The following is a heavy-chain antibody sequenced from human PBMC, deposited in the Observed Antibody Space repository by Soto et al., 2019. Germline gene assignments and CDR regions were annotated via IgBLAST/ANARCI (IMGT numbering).Heavy chain of an antibody. CDR1: GYTCTSYD. Sequence: QVQLVQSGAEVKKPGSSVKVSCKASGYTCTSYDINWVRPATGQGLEWMGWMKPNSGNTGYAQKFQGRVTMTRNTAIITAYMELSSLRSEDTAVYYCERVLGSGWGLNWCAPWGEGTLGAVSS. CDR3: ERVLGSGWGLNWCAP. V-gene: IGHV1-8*01. J-gene: IGHJ5*02. CDR2: MKPNSGNT. D-gene: IGHD2-15*01.